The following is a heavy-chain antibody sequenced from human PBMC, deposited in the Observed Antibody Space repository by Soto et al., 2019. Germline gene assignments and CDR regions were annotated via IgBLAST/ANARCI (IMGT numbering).Heavy chain of an antibody. V-gene: IGHV1-18*01. D-gene: IGHD4-17*01. CDR2: ISAYNGNT. CDR3: ATVFRAVSDY. J-gene: IGHJ4*02. Sequence: ASVKVSCKASGYTFTSYGISWVRQAPGQGLEWMGWISAYNGNTNYAQKLQGRVTMTEDTSTDTAYMELRSLRSEDTAVYYCATVFRAVSDYWGQGTLVTVSS. CDR1: GYTFTSYG.